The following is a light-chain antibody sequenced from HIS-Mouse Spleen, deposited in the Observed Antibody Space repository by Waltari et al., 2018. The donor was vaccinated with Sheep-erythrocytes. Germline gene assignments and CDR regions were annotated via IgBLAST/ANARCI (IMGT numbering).Light chain of an antibody. J-gene: IGLJ2*01. V-gene: IGLV2-11*01. CDR3: CSYAGSYTFVV. CDR2: DVS. Sequence: QSALTQPRSVSGSPGQSVTISCTGTSSDVGGYNYVSSYQQHPGKAPKLRIYDVSKRPSGVPDRFSGSKSGNTASLTISGLQAEDEADYYCCSYAGSYTFVVFGGGTKLTVL. CDR1: SSDVGGYNY.